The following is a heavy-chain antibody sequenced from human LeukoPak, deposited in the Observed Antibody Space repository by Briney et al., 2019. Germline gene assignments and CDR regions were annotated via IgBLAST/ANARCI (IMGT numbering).Heavy chain of an antibody. V-gene: IGHV3-21*01. CDR3: ARDRGYSGYDGGYY. D-gene: IGHD5-12*01. CDR2: IISSSSYI. CDR1: GFTFSSYS. Sequence: GGSLRLSCAASGFTFSSYSMNWVRQAPGKGLEWVSSIISSSSYIYYADSVKGRFTISRDNAKNSLYLQMNSLRAEDTAVYYCARDRGYSGYDGGYYWGQGTLVTVSS. J-gene: IGHJ4*02.